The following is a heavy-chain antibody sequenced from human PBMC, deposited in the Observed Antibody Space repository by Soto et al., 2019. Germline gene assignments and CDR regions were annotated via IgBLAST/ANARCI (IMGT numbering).Heavy chain of an antibody. J-gene: IGHJ5*02. V-gene: IGHV1-2*02. Sequence: GXSVKVSCTASVYTFSYYYIHWVRQAPGQGLEWMGWINPNSGGTKYAPKFQGRFTISRDNSKNTLYMQMHSLRAEDTAIYSCVKDPYSSSWYPNWLDNCRQGTLVTV. D-gene: IGHD6-13*01. CDR1: VYTFSYYY. CDR3: VKDPYSSSWYPNWLDN. CDR2: INPNSGGT.